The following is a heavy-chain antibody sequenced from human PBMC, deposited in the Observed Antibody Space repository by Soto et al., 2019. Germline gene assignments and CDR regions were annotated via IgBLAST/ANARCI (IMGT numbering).Heavy chain of an antibody. CDR3: AREINWGSTYYFDY. CDR2: ISYDGSNK. D-gene: IGHD7-27*01. CDR1: GFTFSSYA. J-gene: IGHJ4*02. V-gene: IGHV3-30-3*01. Sequence: QVQLVESGGGVVQPGRSLRLSCAASGFTFSSYAMHWVRQAPGKGLEWVAVISYDGSNKYYADSVKGRITISRDNSKNTLYLQMNSLRAEDTAVYYCAREINWGSTYYFDYWGQGTLVTVSS.